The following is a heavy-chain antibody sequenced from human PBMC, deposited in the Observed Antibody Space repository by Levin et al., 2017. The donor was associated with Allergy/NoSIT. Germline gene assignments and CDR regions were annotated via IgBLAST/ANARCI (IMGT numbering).Heavy chain of an antibody. CDR1: GFAFPTYD. CDR2: IGTAGDT. D-gene: IGHD1-7*01. V-gene: IGHV3-13*01. J-gene: IGHJ6*02. Sequence: ETLSLTCAASGFAFPTYDMQWVRQSTGKGLEWVSVIGTAGDTYYSGSVRGRFTISRDNAKNSLYLQMNSLRVGDTAVYYCVRGRAGTTIMDVWGQGTTVTVSS. CDR3: VRGRAGTTIMDV.